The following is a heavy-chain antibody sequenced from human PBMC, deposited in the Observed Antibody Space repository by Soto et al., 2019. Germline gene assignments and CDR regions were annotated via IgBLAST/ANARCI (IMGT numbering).Heavy chain of an antibody. V-gene: IGHV4-31*03. CDR2: ISYSGST. CDR3: ARRYGASFDY. CDR1: GGSISSGGYY. J-gene: IGHJ4*02. Sequence: PSETLSLTCTVSGGSISSGGYYWSWIRQHPGTGLEWIGHISYSGSTNYNTSLKSRVTISVDTSKNQFSLIVSSVTAADTAVYYCARRYGASFDYWGQGTLVTVSS. D-gene: IGHD4-17*01.